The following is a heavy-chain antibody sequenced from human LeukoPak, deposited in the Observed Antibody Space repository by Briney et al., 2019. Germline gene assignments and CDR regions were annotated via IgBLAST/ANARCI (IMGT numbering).Heavy chain of an antibody. V-gene: IGHV1-2*02. J-gene: IGHJ4*02. D-gene: IGHD5-12*01. CDR1: GYSFSDYY. Sequence: GSSVKVSRKSSGYSFSDYYMHWVRQAPGQGLEWMGWINPDTGDTNFAQRFQGRVTMTRDTSINTAYIDLSSLTSDDTAVYYCAFLARTGARDWGQGTLVTVSS. CDR3: AFLARTGARD. CDR2: INPDTGDT.